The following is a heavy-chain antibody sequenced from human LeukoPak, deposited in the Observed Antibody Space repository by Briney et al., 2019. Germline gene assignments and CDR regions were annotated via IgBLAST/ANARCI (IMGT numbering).Heavy chain of an antibody. CDR1: GFTFDDYA. J-gene: IGHJ4*02. Sequence: GGSLRLSCAASGFTFDDYAMHWVRQAPGKGLEWVSLISWDGGSTYYADSVKGRFTISRDNSKNSLYLQMKSLRAEDTALYYCAKEGSSGYYDYWGQGTLVTVSS. CDR3: AKEGSSGYYDY. D-gene: IGHD3-22*01. CDR2: ISWDGGST. V-gene: IGHV3-43D*04.